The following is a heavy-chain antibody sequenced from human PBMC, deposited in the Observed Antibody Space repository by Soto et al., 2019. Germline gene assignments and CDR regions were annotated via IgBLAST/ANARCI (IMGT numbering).Heavy chain of an antibody. Sequence: PGGSLRLSCAASGFTFSSYGMHWVRQAPGKGLEWVAVISYDGSNKYYADSVKGRFTISRDNSKNTLYLQMNSLRAEDTAVYYCPKQISGSSYFDYWGQGTLVTVSS. D-gene: IGHD1-26*01. CDR2: ISYDGSNK. V-gene: IGHV3-30*18. CDR1: GFTFSSYG. CDR3: PKQISGSSYFDY. J-gene: IGHJ4*02.